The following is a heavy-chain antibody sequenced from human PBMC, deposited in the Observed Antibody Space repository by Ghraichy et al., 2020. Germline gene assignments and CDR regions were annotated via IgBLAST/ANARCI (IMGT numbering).Heavy chain of an antibody. CDR3: ARHRNKQRWYFDL. CDR2: IYYSGST. D-gene: IGHD1/OR15-1a*01. Sequence: SETLSLTCTVSGGSISSYYWSWIRQPPGKGLEWIGYIYYSGSTNYNPSLKSRVTISVDTSKNQFSLKLSSVTAADTAVYYCARHRNKQRWYFDLWGRGTLVTVSS. V-gene: IGHV4-59*08. J-gene: IGHJ2*01. CDR1: GGSISSYY.